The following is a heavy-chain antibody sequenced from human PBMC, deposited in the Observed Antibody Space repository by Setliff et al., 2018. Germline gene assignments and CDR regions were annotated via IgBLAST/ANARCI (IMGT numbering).Heavy chain of an antibody. CDR3: ARRGLGYDFWSGYYTMYYFDY. Sequence: GASVKVSCKASGYTFTSYAMHWVRQAPGQRLEWMGRINPNSGGTNYAQKFQGRVTMTRDTSISTAYMELSSLRSEDTAVYYCARRGLGYDFWSGYYTMYYFDYWGQGTLVTVSS. D-gene: IGHD3-3*01. J-gene: IGHJ4*02. CDR1: GYTFTSYA. V-gene: IGHV1-2*06. CDR2: INPNSGGT.